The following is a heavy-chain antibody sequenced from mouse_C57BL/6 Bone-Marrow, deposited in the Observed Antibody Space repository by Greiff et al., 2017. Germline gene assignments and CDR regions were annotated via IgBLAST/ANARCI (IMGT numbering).Heavy chain of an antibody. CDR3: ARESNYVGYYAMDY. Sequence: QVQLQQPGAELVKPGASVKMSCKASGYTFTSYWITWVKQRPGQGLEWIGDIYPGSGSTNYNEKFKSKATLTVDTSSSTAYMQLSSLTSEDSAVXYCARESNYVGYYAMDYWGKGTSVTVSS. J-gene: IGHJ4*01. CDR1: GYTFTSYW. V-gene: IGHV1-55*01. CDR2: IYPGSGST. D-gene: IGHD2-5*01.